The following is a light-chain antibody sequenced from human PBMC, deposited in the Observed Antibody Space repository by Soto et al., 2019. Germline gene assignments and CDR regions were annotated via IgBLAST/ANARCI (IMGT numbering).Light chain of an antibody. V-gene: IGKV3-15*01. CDR2: GAS. J-gene: IGKJ2*01. CDR3: QQYNNWPLYP. CDR1: QSVSSN. Sequence: EIVMTQAPATLSVSPGERATLSCRASQSVSSNLAWYQQKPGQAPRLLSYGASTRATRIPARFSGSGSGTEFTLTISSLQSEDFAVYYCQQYNNWPLYPFGQGTKLEIK.